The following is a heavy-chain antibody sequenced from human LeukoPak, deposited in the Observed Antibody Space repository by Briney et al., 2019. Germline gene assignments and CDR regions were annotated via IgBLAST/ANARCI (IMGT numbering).Heavy chain of an antibody. CDR3: ARAHWGGYSYVPYFDY. D-gene: IGHD5-18*01. CDR1: GGSISSYY. CDR2: IYYSGST. Sequence: PSETLSLTCTVSGGSISSYYWSWIRQPPGKGLEWIGYIYYSGSTNYNPSLKSRVTISVDTSKNQFSLKLSSVTAADTAVYYCARAHWGGYSYVPYFDYWGQGTLVTVSS. J-gene: IGHJ4*02. V-gene: IGHV4-59*01.